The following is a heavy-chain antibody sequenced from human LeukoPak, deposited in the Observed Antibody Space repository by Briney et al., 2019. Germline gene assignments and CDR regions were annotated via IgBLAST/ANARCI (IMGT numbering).Heavy chain of an antibody. D-gene: IGHD6-19*01. CDR3: ARLGAVAGPDPIDY. CDR2: IQHTGGT. J-gene: IGHJ4*02. V-gene: IGHV4-30-2*01. CDR1: GGSISSDGYY. Sequence: SQTLSLTCTVSGGSISSDGYYWSWIRQPPGKGPEWIGHIQHTGGTHYNSSLKSRVTISADRSKNQFSLKLNSVTAADTAVYYCARLGAVAGPDPIDYWGQGTLVTVSS.